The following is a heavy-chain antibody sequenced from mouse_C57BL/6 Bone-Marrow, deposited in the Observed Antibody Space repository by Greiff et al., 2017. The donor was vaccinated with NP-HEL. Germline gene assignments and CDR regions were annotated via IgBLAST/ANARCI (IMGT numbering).Heavy chain of an antibody. J-gene: IGHJ2*01. D-gene: IGHD1-1*01. CDR3: ARAYGSSPDY. CDR1: GYAFTNYL. V-gene: IGHV1-54*01. CDR2: INPGSGGT. Sequence: QVQLQQSGAELVRPGTSVKVSCKASGYAFTNYLIEWVKQRPGQGLEWIGVINPGSGGTNYNEKFKGKATLTADKSSSTAYMQLSSLTSEDSAVYFCARAYGSSPDYWGQGTTLTVSS.